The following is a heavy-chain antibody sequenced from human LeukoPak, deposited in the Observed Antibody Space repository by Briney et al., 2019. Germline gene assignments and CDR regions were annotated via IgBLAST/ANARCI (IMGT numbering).Heavy chain of an antibody. V-gene: IGHV1-46*01. CDR2: INPSGGST. D-gene: IGHD2-2*01. J-gene: IGHJ6*02. CDR1: GYTFTNYY. CDR3: ARLDVVPAAIAAPTEDHYYGMDV. Sequence: ASVKVSCKASGYTFTNYYMHWVRQAPGQGLEWMGIINPSGGSTNYAQKFQGRVTMTRDTSTSTAYMDLSSLRSEDTAVYYCARLDVVPAAIAAPTEDHYYGMDVWGQGTTVTVSS.